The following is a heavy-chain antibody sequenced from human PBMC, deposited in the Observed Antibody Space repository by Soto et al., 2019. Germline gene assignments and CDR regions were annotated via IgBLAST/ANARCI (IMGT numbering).Heavy chain of an antibody. CDR2: MNPNSGNT. CDR1: GYTFTSYD. CDR3: ARGWGTVTTYYYYYMDV. J-gene: IGHJ6*03. V-gene: IGHV1-8*01. Sequence: GASVKVSCKASGYTFTSYDINWVRQATGQGLEWMGWMNPNSGNTGYAQKFQGRVTMTRNTSISTAYMELSSLRSEDTAVYYCARGWGTVTTYYYYYMDVWGKGTTVTVS. D-gene: IGHD4-17*01.